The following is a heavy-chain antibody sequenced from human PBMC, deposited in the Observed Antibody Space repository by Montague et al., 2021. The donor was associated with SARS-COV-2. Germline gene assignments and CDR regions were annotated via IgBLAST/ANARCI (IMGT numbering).Heavy chain of an antibody. Sequence: SETLSLTCTIHGGSFSGGSFSGFYWNWVRQAPGKGLEWIGEINDSGSTNYKPSLMSRVTISVDKSDNQLSLSLRSVTAADTGVYYCARDASSSRWLGGREPYHIHPMDVWGQGTTVTVSS. V-gene: IGHV4-34*01. CDR3: ARDASSSRWLGGREPYHIHPMDV. D-gene: IGHD3-10*01. CDR2: INDSGST. CDR1: GGSFSGFY. J-gene: IGHJ6*02.